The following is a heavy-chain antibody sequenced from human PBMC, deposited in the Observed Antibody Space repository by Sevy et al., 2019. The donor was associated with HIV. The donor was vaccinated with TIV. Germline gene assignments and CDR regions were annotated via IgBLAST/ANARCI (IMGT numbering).Heavy chain of an antibody. Sequence: GGSLRLSCAASGFILSDYYMSWIRQAPGKGLEWVSSIGSSGNTIYYTDSVKGRFTISRDNSKKLVYLQMNSLRAEDSAVYYCARDRGFCSSTNCDDWDYYGMDVWGQGTTVTVSS. CDR3: ARDRGFCSSTNCDDWDYYGMDV. V-gene: IGHV3-11*01. J-gene: IGHJ6*02. CDR2: IGSSGNTI. D-gene: IGHD2-2*01. CDR1: GFILSDYY.